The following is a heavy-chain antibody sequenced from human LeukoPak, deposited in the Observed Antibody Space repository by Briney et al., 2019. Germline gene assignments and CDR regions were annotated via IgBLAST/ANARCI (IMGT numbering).Heavy chain of an antibody. CDR3: ATSTIFGVVTYYYGMDV. V-gene: IGHV3-21*01. CDR1: GFTFSSYS. Sequence: GGSLRLPCAASGFTFSSYSMTWVRQAPGKGLEWVSSISSSSSYIYYADSVKGRFTISRDNAKNSLYLQMNSLRAEDTAVYYCATSTIFGVVTYYYGMDVWGQGTTVTVSS. D-gene: IGHD3-3*01. CDR2: ISSSSSYI. J-gene: IGHJ6*02.